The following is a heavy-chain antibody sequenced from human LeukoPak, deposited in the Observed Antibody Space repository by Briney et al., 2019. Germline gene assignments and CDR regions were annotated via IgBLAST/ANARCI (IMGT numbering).Heavy chain of an antibody. D-gene: IGHD6-6*01. CDR2: ISSSSGKT. J-gene: IGHJ5*02. V-gene: IGHV1-18*01. Sequence: GASVKVSCKASGYTFISYGISWVRQAPGQGLEWMGWISSSSGKTNSAQKFQGRVTMTTDTSTSTASLELRSLRFDDTALYYCARDHASSSGWFDPWGQGTLVTVSS. CDR1: GYTFISYG. CDR3: ARDHASSSGWFDP.